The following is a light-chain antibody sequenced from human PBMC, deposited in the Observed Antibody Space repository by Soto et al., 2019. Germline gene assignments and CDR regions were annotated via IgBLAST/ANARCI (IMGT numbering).Light chain of an antibody. V-gene: IGKV3-15*01. J-gene: IGKJ1*01. Sequence: IVMTQSPSTVSGSPGERVTISCRASQSVSGNVDWYHQKPGQPPRLLVYGASTTATDIPSRFFGSGSETDFTLTITRLQSEDFGIYYCQQFNSWPRTFGQGTKVEIK. CDR1: QSVSGN. CDR2: GAS. CDR3: QQFNSWPRT.